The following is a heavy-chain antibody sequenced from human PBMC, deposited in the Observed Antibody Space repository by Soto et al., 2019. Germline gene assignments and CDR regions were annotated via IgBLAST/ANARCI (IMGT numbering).Heavy chain of an antibody. Sequence: SETLSLTCTVPGAYMNSYHWSWIRQPAGKGLEWIGHTNSSGSTNYNPSLKSRVTMSVDTSKNQFSLRLMSLTAADTAVYYCSRDQGVAAAGITWFDPWGQGSLVTV. D-gene: IGHD6-13*01. CDR3: SRDQGVAAAGITWFDP. CDR2: TNSSGST. V-gene: IGHV4-4*07. J-gene: IGHJ5*02. CDR1: GAYMNSYH.